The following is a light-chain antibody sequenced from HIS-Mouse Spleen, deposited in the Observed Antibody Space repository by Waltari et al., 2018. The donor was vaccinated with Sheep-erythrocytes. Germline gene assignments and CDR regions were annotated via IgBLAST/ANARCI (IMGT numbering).Light chain of an antibody. CDR1: QSVSSSY. Sequence: GTLSLSPGERATLSCRASQSVSSSYLAWYQQKPGQAPRLLIYGASSRATGIPDRFSGSGSGTDFTLTISRLEPEDFAVYYCQQYGSSPPMYTFGQGTKLEIK. V-gene: IGKV3-20*01. CDR2: GAS. J-gene: IGKJ2*01. CDR3: QQYGSSPPMYT.